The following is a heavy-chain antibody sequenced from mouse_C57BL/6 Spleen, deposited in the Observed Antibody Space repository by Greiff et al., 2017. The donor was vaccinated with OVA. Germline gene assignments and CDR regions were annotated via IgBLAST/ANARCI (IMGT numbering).Heavy chain of an antibody. J-gene: IGHJ2*01. CDR2: INPNNGGT. CDR1: GYTFTDYY. V-gene: IGHV1-26*01. Sequence: VQLKESGPELVKPGASVKISCKASGYTFTDYYMNWVKQSHGKSLEWIGDINPNNGGTSYNQKFKGKATLTVDKSSSTAYMELRSLTSEDSAVYYCARRREDYFDYWGQGTTLTVSS. CDR3: ARRREDYFDY.